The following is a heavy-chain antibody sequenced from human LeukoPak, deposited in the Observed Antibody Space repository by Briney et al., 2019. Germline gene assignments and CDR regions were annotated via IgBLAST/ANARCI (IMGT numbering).Heavy chain of an antibody. D-gene: IGHD2-21*02. CDR2: VSPKTGDR. CDR1: GHSYSNFH. J-gene: IGHJ5*02. V-gene: IGHV1-8*01. CDR3: ARTPPKGDIDT. Sequence: AASVKLSCKLSGHSYSNFHINWVRHASRRGLEWVGWVSPKTGDRGYALKCQGRVTMTSDTSETTVYIEVRSLTSEDTAVYYCARTPPKGDIDTWGQGTMVTVSS.